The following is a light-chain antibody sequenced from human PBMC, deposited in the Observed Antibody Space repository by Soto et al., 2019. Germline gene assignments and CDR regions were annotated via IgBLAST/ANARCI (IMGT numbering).Light chain of an antibody. V-gene: IGKV3-11*01. CDR3: QHRSSWPLT. CDR1: QSVSSF. Sequence: EIVLTQSPATLSLSPGERATLSCRASQSVSSFLAWYQQRPGQAPRLLMYDASNRATGIPARFSSSGSGTDFTLTISSLEPEDFAVYYCQHRSSWPLTFGGGTKVEIK. CDR2: DAS. J-gene: IGKJ4*01.